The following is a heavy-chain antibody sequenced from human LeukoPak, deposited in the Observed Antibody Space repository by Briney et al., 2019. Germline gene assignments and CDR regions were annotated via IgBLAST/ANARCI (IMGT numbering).Heavy chain of an antibody. CDR1: GFSFSSYA. CDR2: ITFNGGNT. Sequence: GGSLRLSCAASGFSFSSYAMSWVRQAPGKGLEWVSIITFNGGNTYYASVEGRFTISRDNSKNMLYLQMGSLRADDTAVYYCARTHINGWCFDSWGQGTLVTVSS. CDR3: ARTHINGWCFDS. J-gene: IGHJ4*02. D-gene: IGHD6-19*01. V-gene: IGHV3-23*01.